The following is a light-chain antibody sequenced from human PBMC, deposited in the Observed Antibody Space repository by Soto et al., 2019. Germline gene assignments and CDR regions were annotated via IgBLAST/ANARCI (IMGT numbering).Light chain of an antibody. CDR2: DTS. J-gene: IGKJ1*01. Sequence: PGETATLSCTASQSLSSNFLAWYQQKPGQAPRLLIYDTSSRATGIPDRFSGSGSGTDFTLTISRLEPEDFAVYHCQQYDSSPRTFGQGTKVDIK. CDR1: QSLSSNF. CDR3: QQYDSSPRT. V-gene: IGKV3-20*01.